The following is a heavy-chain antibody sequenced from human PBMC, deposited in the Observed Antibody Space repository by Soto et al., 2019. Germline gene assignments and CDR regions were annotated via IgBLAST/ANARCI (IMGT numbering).Heavy chain of an antibody. J-gene: IGHJ4*02. CDR2: ISFSGTTT. Sequence: EVQLVESGGGLVQPGGSLRLSCAASGFTFSSYEMNWVRQAPGKGLEWVSYISFSGTTTYHADAVKGRFTISRDNAKNSLYLQMNSLRAEDTAVYYGANIPFGGIGHRHYWGQGTLVTVSS. CDR1: GFTFSSYE. D-gene: IGHD3-16*01. CDR3: ANIPFGGIGHRHY. V-gene: IGHV3-48*03.